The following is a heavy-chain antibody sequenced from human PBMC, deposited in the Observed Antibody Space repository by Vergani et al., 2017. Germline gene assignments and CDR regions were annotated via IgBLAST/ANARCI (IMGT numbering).Heavy chain of an antibody. CDR1: GFTFSSYA. CDR3: AKDRSYYYDSSGYYGGYFDY. V-gene: IGHV3-23*01. Sequence: EVQLLESGGGLVQPGGSLRLSCAASGFTFSSYAMSWVRQAPGKGLEWVSAIGGSGGSTYYADSVKGRFTISRDNSKNTLYLQMNSLRAEDTAVYYCAKDRSYYYDSSGYYGGYFDYWGQGTLVTVSS. CDR2: IGGSGGST. J-gene: IGHJ4*02. D-gene: IGHD3-22*01.